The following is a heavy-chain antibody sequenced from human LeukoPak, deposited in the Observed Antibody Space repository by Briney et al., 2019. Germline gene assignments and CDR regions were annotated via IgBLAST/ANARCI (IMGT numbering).Heavy chain of an antibody. Sequence: GGSLRLSCAASGFTFSSYAMHWVRQAPGKGLEWVAVISYDGSNKYYADSVKGRFTISRDNSKNTLYLQMNSLRAEDTAVYYCARDSDSNTMIVVVTDSHIDYWGQGTLVTVSS. J-gene: IGHJ4*02. CDR2: ISYDGSNK. D-gene: IGHD3-22*01. CDR3: ARDSDSNTMIVVVTDSHIDY. V-gene: IGHV3-30-3*01. CDR1: GFTFSSYA.